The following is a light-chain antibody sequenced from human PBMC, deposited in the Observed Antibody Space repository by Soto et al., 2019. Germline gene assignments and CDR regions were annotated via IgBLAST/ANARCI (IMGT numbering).Light chain of an antibody. V-gene: IGKV3-20*01. CDR1: RSITGTY. J-gene: IGKJ3*01. Sequence: ENVLTQSPGTLSLSPGERATLSCRASRSITGTYLAWYQQKPGQAPRLLIHGASSRATGIPDRFSGGGSGTDFTLTVSRLEHEDFAGYYGQQYDSSPQIPVGPGTKVEIK. CDR3: QQYDSSPQIP. CDR2: GAS.